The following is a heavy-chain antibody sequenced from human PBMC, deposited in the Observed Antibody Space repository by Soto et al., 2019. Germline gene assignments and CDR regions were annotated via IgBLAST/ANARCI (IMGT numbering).Heavy chain of an antibody. CDR2: ISLSGSDM. CDR1: GFTFSSYT. Sequence: EVQLVESGGGLVQPGGSLRLSCAASGFTFSSYTMNWVRQAPGKGLEWVSYISLSGSDMYYAGSVKGRFTISRDNAKNSLSVQMNSLRAEDTAVYYCVRDHIWSFDYWGQGTPVTVSS. D-gene: IGHD3-10*01. CDR3: VRDHIWSFDY. J-gene: IGHJ4*02. V-gene: IGHV3-48*01.